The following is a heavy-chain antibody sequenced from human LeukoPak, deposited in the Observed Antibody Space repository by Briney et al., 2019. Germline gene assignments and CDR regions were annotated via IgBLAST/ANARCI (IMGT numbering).Heavy chain of an antibody. D-gene: IGHD3-10*01. Sequence: SQTLSLTCTVSGGSISSGSYYWSWIRQPAGKGLEWIGRIYTSGSTNYNPSLKSRVTISVDTSKNQFSLKLSSVTAADTAVYYCARDIITMVRGVGMGFVYWGQGTLVTVSS. V-gene: IGHV4-61*02. CDR1: GGSISSGSYY. CDR3: ARDIITMVRGVGMGFVY. J-gene: IGHJ4*02. CDR2: IYTSGST.